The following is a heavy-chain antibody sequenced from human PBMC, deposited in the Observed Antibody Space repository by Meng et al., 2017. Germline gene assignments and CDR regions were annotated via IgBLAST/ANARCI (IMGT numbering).Heavy chain of an antibody. CDR3: ASRYDSSGSAAFQH. CDR1: GKTFTGYN. D-gene: IGHD3-22*01. J-gene: IGHJ1*01. Sequence: RVRSGPGVKKPGASVKVSVKAYGKTFTGYNMHGVRQAPGQGLEWMGWINPNSGGTNYAQKFQGRVTMTRDTSISTAYMELSRLRSDDTAVYYCASRYDSSGSAAFQHWGQGTLVTVSS. CDR2: INPNSGGT. V-gene: IGHV1-2*02.